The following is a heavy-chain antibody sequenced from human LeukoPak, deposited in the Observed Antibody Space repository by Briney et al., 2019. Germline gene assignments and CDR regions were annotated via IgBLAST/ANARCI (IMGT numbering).Heavy chain of an antibody. Sequence: SETLSLTCAVYGGSFSGYYWSWVRQPPGKGLEWIGEINHSGSTYYNPSLKSRVTISVDTSKNQFSLKLSSVTAADTAVYYCARGEGSGSYYKYYFDYWGQGTLVTVSS. CDR2: INHSGST. J-gene: IGHJ4*02. D-gene: IGHD3-10*01. V-gene: IGHV4-34*01. CDR3: ARGEGSGSYYKYYFDY. CDR1: GGSFSGYY.